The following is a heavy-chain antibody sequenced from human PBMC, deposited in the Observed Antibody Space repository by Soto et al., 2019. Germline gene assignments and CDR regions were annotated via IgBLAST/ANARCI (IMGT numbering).Heavy chain of an antibody. Sequence: QVQLVQSGAEVKKPGSSVKVSCKASGGTFSSYTISWVRQAPGQGLEWMGRIIPILGIANYAQKFQGRVTITADKSTGTAYMELSSLRSEDTAVYYCARDHGGSDCSGGSCYINFDYWGQGTLVTVSS. J-gene: IGHJ4*02. CDR3: ARDHGGSDCSGGSCYINFDY. D-gene: IGHD2-15*01. CDR2: IIPILGIA. V-gene: IGHV1-69*08. CDR1: GGTFSSYT.